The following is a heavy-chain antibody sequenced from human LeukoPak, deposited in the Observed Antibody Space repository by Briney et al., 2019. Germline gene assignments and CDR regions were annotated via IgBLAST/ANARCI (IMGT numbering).Heavy chain of an antibody. J-gene: IGHJ5*02. CDR3: ARADLRWPYSSSSEGHNWFDP. Sequence: GASVKVSCKASGGTFSSYAISWVRQAPGQGLEWMGGIIPIFGTANYAQKFQGRVTITTDETTSTAYMELSSLRSEDTAVYYCARADLRWPYSSSSEGHNWFDPWGQGTLVTVSS. CDR1: GGTFSSYA. D-gene: IGHD6-6*01. CDR2: IIPIFGTA. V-gene: IGHV1-69*05.